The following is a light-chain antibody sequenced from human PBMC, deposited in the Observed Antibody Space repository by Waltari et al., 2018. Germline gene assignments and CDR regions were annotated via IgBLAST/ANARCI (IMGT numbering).Light chain of an antibody. V-gene: IGKV1-12*01. Sequence: DIQMTQSPSSLSASVGDRVTITCRASQDVGGWVTWYQQKPGKAPKLLIFASSTLRKGVPPRFSGSGSGADYTLVINNVQPDDFATYYCQQGHTAPWTFGQGTRLDIK. CDR3: QQGHTAPWT. J-gene: IGKJ1*01. CDR2: ASS. CDR1: QDVGGW.